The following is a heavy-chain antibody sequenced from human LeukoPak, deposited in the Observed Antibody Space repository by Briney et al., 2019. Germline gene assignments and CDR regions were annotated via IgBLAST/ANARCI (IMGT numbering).Heavy chain of an antibody. Sequence: GGSLRLSCAASGFTFSSYAMSRVRQAPGKGLEWVSAISGSGGSTYYADSVKGRFTISRDNSKNTLYLQMNSLRAEDTAVYYCANLRAGYDFWSGYYTYFDYWGQGTLVTVSS. CDR3: ANLRAGYDFWSGYYTYFDY. CDR2: ISGSGGST. V-gene: IGHV3-23*01. J-gene: IGHJ4*02. D-gene: IGHD3-3*01. CDR1: GFTFSSYA.